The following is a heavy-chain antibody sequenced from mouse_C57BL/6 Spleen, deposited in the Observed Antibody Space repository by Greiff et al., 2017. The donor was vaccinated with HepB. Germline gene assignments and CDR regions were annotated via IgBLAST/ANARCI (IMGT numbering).Heavy chain of an antibody. Sequence: QVQLKQPGAELVKPGASVKLSCKASGYTFTSYWLHWVKQRPGRGLEWIGRIDPNSGGTKYNEKFKSKATLTVDKPSSPAYMQLSSLTSEDSAVYYCARGDYDLDYWGQGTTLTVAS. D-gene: IGHD2-4*01. CDR1: GYTFTSYW. CDR3: ARGDYDLDY. CDR2: IDPNSGGT. V-gene: IGHV1-72*01. J-gene: IGHJ2*01.